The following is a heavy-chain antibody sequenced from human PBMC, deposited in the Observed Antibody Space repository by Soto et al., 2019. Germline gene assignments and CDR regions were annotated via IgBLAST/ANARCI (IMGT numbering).Heavy chain of an antibody. J-gene: IGHJ6*02. CDR1: GYTFTSYG. Sequence: ASVKVSCKASGYTFTSYGISWVRQAPGQGLEWMGWISAYNGNTNYAQKLQGRVTMTTDTSTSTAYMELRSLRSDDTAVYYCARDLGLTIFGVVIIPSYHGMDVWGQGTTVTVSS. CDR3: ARDLGLTIFGVVIIPSYHGMDV. V-gene: IGHV1-18*01. CDR2: ISAYNGNT. D-gene: IGHD3-3*01.